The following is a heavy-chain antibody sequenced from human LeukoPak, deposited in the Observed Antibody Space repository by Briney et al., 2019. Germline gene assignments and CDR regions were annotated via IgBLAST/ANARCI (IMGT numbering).Heavy chain of an antibody. D-gene: IGHD6-19*01. CDR1: GYSFNSYW. CDR3: AKQTRRSGWPDY. V-gene: IGHV5-51*01. Sequence: GESLKISCKGSGYSFNSYWIGWVRQMPGKGLEWMGIIYPGDPEIRYSPSFQGQVTISADKSISTAYLQWSSLKASDTAMYYCAKQTRRSGWPDYWGQGTLVTVSS. CDR2: IYPGDPEI. J-gene: IGHJ4*02.